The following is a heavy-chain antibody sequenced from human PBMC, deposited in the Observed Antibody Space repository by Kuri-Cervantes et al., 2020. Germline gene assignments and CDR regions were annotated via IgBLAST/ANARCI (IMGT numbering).Heavy chain of an antibody. CDR2: IYYSGST. V-gene: IGHV4-39*07. CDR3: ARGATMVRGVLMGAFDI. CDR1: GGSISSSSYY. J-gene: IGHJ3*02. Sequence: GSLRLSCTVSGGSISSSSYYWGWIRQPPGKGLEWIGSIYYSGSTYYNPSLKSRVTISVDTSKNQFSLKLSSVTAADTAVYCCARGATMVRGVLMGAFDIWGQGTMVTVSS. D-gene: IGHD3-10*01.